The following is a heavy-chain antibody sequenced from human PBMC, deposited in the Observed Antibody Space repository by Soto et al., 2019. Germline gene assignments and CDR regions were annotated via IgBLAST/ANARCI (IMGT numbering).Heavy chain of an antibody. CDR3: ARDLYNWNGHYFDY. J-gene: IGHJ4*02. D-gene: IGHD1-1*01. CDR1: GGSISSYY. Sequence: QVQLQESGPGLVKPSETLSLTCTVSGGSISSYYWSWIRQPPGKGLEWIGYIYYSGSTNYNPSLKSRVTISVDTSKNQFSLKLSSVTAADTAVYYCARDLYNWNGHYFDYWGQGTLVTVSS. V-gene: IGHV4-59*01. CDR2: IYYSGST.